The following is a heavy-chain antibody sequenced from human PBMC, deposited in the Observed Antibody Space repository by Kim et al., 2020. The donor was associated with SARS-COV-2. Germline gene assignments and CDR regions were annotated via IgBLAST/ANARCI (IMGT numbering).Heavy chain of an antibody. Sequence: YNPSLKSRVTISVDTSKNQFSLKLSSVTAADTAVYYCARVVMTTVIYFDYWGQGTLVTVSS. CDR3: ARVVMTTVIYFDY. V-gene: IGHV4-59*01. J-gene: IGHJ4*02. D-gene: IGHD4-4*01.